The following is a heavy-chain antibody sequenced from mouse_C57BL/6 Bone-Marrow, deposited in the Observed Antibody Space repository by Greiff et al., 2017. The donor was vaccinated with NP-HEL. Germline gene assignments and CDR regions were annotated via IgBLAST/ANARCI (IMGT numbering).Heavy chain of an antibody. CDR2: ISSGGSYT. CDR1: GFTFSSYG. J-gene: IGHJ2*01. V-gene: IGHV5-6*01. D-gene: IGHD1-1*01. CDR3: ARHEGAYYGSSYGY. Sequence: EVQGVESGGDLVKPGGSLKLSCAASGFTFSSYGMSWVRQTPDKRLEWVATISSGGSYTYYPDSVKGRFTISRDNAKNTLYLQMSSRKSEDTAMYYCARHEGAYYGSSYGYWGQGTTLTVSS.